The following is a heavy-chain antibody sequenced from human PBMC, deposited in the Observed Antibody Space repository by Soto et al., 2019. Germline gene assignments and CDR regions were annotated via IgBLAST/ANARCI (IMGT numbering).Heavy chain of an antibody. V-gene: IGHV4-30-2*01. J-gene: IGHJ4*02. Sequence: SETLSLTCAVSGASISSGDYSWSWVRQPPGKGLEWIGHIHHGGTPYYKASLKSRVTISQDRSKNQFSLSLSSVTAADTAMYLCDRVAHSGFEYFFDSWGQGILVTVSS. D-gene: IGHD5-12*01. CDR3: DRVAHSGFEYFFDS. CDR2: IHHGGTP. CDR1: GASISSGDYS.